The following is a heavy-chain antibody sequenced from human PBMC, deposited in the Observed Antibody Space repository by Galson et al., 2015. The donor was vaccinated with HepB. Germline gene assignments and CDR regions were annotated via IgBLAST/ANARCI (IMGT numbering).Heavy chain of an antibody. D-gene: IGHD2-8*02. CDR1: GFSLSTSGVG. CDR2: IYWDDDK. J-gene: IGHJ5*02. CDR3: AHSRGGNTGGVWTLDP. Sequence: PALVKPTQTLTLTCTFSGFSLSTSGVGVGWIRQPPGKALEWLALIYWDDDKRYSPSLKSRLTITKDTSKNQVVLTMTNMDPVDTATYYCAHSRGGNTGGVWTLDPWGQGTLVTVSS. V-gene: IGHV2-5*02.